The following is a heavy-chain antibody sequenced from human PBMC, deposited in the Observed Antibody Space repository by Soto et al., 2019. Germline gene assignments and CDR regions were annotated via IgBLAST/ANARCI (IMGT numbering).Heavy chain of an antibody. Sequence: GESLKISCNGSAYIFTTYWIGWVRQIPGKGLEWMGIIYPGDSYTRYSPSFQGQVTISADKSISTAYLRWSSLKASDTAMYYCARRVFRGSSTSCHPGWFDTRYQETLRTVSS. CDR2: IYPGDSYT. J-gene: IGHJ5*02. V-gene: IGHV5-51*01. CDR1: AYIFTTYW. D-gene: IGHD2-2*01. CDR3: ARRVFRGSSTSCHPGWFDT.